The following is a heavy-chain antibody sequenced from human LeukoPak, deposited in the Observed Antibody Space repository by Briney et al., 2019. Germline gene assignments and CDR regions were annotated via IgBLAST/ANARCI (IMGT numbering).Heavy chain of an antibody. CDR3: AKGYDFWSGPNYFDY. CDR2: IRYDGSNK. Sequence: GGFLRLSCVASGFTFSTYGMHWVRQAPGKGLEWVAFIRYDGSNKYYADSVKGRFTISRDNSKNTLYLQMNSLRAEDTAVYYCAKGYDFWSGPNYFDYWGQGTLVTVSS. V-gene: IGHV3-30*02. J-gene: IGHJ4*02. CDR1: GFTFSTYG. D-gene: IGHD3-3*01.